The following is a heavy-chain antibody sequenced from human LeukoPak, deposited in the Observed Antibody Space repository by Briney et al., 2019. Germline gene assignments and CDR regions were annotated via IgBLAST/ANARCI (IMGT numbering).Heavy chain of an antibody. CDR1: VYSFSNYG. CDR3: ARSGHRRYYYASGPDY. Sequence: ASVKVSCKASVYSFSNYGLSWVRQAPGQGLEWMGWISGYNGNTNYVQNLQGRVTMTTDTSTSTAFMELRSLRSDDTAVYYCARSGHRRYYYASGPDYWGQGTLVTVSS. D-gene: IGHD3-10*01. V-gene: IGHV1-18*01. CDR2: ISGYNGNT. J-gene: IGHJ4*02.